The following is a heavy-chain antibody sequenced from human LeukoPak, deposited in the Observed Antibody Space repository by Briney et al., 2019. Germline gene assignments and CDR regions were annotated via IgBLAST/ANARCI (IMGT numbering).Heavy chain of an antibody. D-gene: IGHD3-10*01. CDR1: GGSITSSDFY. CDR3: ARVGGTNYYYYGMDV. V-gene: IGHV4-39*07. J-gene: IGHJ6*02. CDR2: INYRGRT. Sequence: PSETLSLTCTVSGGSITSSDFYWGWIRQPPGKGLEWIGDINYRGRTFYNPSLKSRLTISVDTSKNQFSLKLSSVTAADMAVYYCARVGGTNYYYYGMDVWGQGTTVTVSS.